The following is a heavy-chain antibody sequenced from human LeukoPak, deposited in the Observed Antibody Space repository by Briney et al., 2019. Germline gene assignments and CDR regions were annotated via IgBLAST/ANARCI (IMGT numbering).Heavy chain of an antibody. CDR1: GYTFTSYD. CDR2: MNPNSGNT. CDR3: ARDGLHNWNDVGYYYYYMDV. D-gene: IGHD1-1*01. J-gene: IGHJ6*03. Sequence: GASVKVSCKASGYTFTSYDINWVRQATGQGLEWMGWMNPNSGNTGYAQKFQGRVTITADKSTSTAYMELSSLRSEDTAVYYCARDGLHNWNDVGYYYYYMDVWGKGTTVTISS. V-gene: IGHV1-8*03.